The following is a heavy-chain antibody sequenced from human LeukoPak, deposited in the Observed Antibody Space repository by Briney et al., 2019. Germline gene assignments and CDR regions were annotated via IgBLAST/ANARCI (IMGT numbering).Heavy chain of an antibody. V-gene: IGHV3-7*05. CDR1: GFSFRNYW. D-gene: IGHD5-12*01. CDR3: ARGHHGMDV. J-gene: IGHJ6*02. Sequence: GGSLRLSCAASGFSFRNYWMSCVRQAPGRGLEWVANINQDASEKNYVDSVKGRFIISRDNAKNSLYLQMNSLRAEDTAVYYCARGHHGMDVWGQGTTVTVSS. CDR2: INQDASEK.